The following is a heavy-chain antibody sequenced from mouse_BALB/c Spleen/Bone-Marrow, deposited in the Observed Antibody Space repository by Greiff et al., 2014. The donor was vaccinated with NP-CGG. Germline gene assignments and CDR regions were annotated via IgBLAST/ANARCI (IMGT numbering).Heavy chain of an antibody. Sequence: VQLQQSGAELAKPGASVKMSCKASGYTFTSYWMHWVKQRPGQGLEWIGYINPSTGYNEYNQKFKDKATLTADKSSSTAYMQLSSLTSEDSAVYYCAAGYYFDYWGQGTTLTVSS. V-gene: IGHV1-7*01. CDR1: GYTFTSYW. CDR3: AAGYYFDY. D-gene: IGHD4-1*01. CDR2: INPSTGYN. J-gene: IGHJ2*01.